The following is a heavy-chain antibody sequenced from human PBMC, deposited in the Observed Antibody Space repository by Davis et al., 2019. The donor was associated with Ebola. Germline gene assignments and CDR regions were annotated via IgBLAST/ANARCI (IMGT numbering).Heavy chain of an antibody. J-gene: IGHJ6*02. Sequence: SVTVSCQASGGTFSSYAISWVRQAAGQGLEWMGGIIPIFGTANYAQKFQGRVTITADKSTSTAYMELSSLRSEDTAVYYCARYTLFYYYYGMDVWGQGTTVTVSS. CDR2: IIPIFGTA. CDR1: GGTFSSYA. CDR3: ARYTLFYYYYGMDV. D-gene: IGHD2-2*02. V-gene: IGHV1-69*06.